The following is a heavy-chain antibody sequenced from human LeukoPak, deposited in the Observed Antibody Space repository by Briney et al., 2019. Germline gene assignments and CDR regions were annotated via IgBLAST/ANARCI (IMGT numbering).Heavy chain of an antibody. D-gene: IGHD2-15*01. Sequence: GASVKVSCKASGYTFTNYDTNWVRQATGQGPEWMGWMNPKSGNTGYAQKFQGRVTMTRNTSISTAYMELSSLRSDDTAVYYCARDQDIVVVVAALRQREMGGFDPWGQGTLVTVSS. J-gene: IGHJ5*02. CDR3: ARDQDIVVVVAALRQREMGGFDP. V-gene: IGHV1-8*01. CDR2: MNPKSGNT. CDR1: GYTFTNYD.